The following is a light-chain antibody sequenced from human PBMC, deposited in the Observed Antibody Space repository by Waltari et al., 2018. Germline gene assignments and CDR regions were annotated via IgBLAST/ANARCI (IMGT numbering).Light chain of an antibody. CDR2: EDD. V-gene: IGLV2-23*01. J-gene: IGLJ1*01. Sequence: QSALTQPASVSGSPGQSITISCTGTSSDIGKFNHVSWYQPHPGKAPKLIIFEDDKLPFWVSSLFSAAKSGNTASLIIAGLQVDDEADYFCCSYAGDVTYVFGAGTKVTVL. CDR1: SSDIGKFNH. CDR3: CSYAGDVTYV.